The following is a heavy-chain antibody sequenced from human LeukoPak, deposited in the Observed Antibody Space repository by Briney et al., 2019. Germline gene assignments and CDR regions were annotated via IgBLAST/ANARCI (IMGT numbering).Heavy chain of an antibody. J-gene: IGHJ3*02. V-gene: IGHV4-4*07. Sequence: SETLSLTCTVSGGSFTTYYWSSIRQPAEKGLEWIGRVSTSGRTNYNPSLKSRLTMSADTSKNQYSLKLSSVTAADTAVYYCASSTYYDILTGYQEHDAFDIWGQGTMVTVSS. CDR1: GGSFTTYY. CDR2: VSTSGRT. D-gene: IGHD3-9*01. CDR3: ASSTYYDILTGYQEHDAFDI.